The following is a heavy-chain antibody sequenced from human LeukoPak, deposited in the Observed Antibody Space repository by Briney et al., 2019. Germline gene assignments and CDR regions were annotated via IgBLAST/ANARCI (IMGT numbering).Heavy chain of an antibody. D-gene: IGHD5-18*01. Sequence: SETLSLTCTVSGGSISSYYWSWIRQPPGKGLEWIGCIYYSGSTNYNPSLKSRVTISVDTSKNQFSLKLSSVTAADTAVYYCARLQLRSYYYMDVWGKGTTVTVSS. V-gene: IGHV4-59*01. CDR1: GGSISSYY. CDR3: ARLQLRSYYYMDV. CDR2: IYYSGST. J-gene: IGHJ6*03.